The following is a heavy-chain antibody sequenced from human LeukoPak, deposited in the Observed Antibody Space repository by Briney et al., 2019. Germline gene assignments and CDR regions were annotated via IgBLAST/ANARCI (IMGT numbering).Heavy chain of an antibody. Sequence: ASVKVSCKAPGYTFTSYYMHWVRQAPGQGLEWMGIINPSGGSTSYAQKFQGRVTMTRDTSTSTVYMELSSLRSEDTAVYYCARSYYDFWSGYSDYFDYWGQGTLVTVSS. CDR3: ARSYYDFWSGYSDYFDY. CDR2: INPSGGST. V-gene: IGHV1-46*01. J-gene: IGHJ4*02. CDR1: GYTFTSYY. D-gene: IGHD3-3*01.